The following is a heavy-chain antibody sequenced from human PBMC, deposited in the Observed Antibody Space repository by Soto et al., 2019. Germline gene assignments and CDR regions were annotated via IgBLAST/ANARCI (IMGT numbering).Heavy chain of an antibody. CDR3: VRVFDTYYFDL. D-gene: IGHD3-9*01. CDR1: GFTFSTYG. J-gene: IGHJ4*02. Sequence: QVQLVESGGGVVQPGRSLRLSCAASGFTFSTYGVHWVRQAPGKGLEWVALIWSDGTNKYYADSVKGRFTISRDNSKKTLYLQMNSLRAEDTAVYYCVRVFDTYYFDLWGQGNMVTVSS. CDR2: IWSDGTNK. V-gene: IGHV3-33*01.